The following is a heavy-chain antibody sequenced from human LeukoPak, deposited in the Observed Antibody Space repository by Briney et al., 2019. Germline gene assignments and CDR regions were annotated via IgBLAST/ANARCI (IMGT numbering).Heavy chain of an antibody. CDR1: GFTFCSFG. V-gene: IGHV3-30*02. J-gene: IGHJ4*02. CDR3: AKGYSSSENY. D-gene: IGHD6-13*01. Sequence: GGALRLSCAASGFTFCSFGMHWVRQAPGKRLEWVAFIRYDGSNKYYADSVKGRFTISRDNSKNTLYVQMNRLRAEDTVVYYCAKGYSSSENYWGQGTLVTVSS. CDR2: IRYDGSNK.